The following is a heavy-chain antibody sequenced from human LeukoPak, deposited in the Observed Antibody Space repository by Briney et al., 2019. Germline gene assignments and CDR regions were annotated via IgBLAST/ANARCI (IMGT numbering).Heavy chain of an antibody. CDR1: GFTFSSYA. V-gene: IGHV3-23*01. D-gene: IGHD6-13*01. Sequence: GRSLRLSCAASGFTFSSYAMSWVRQAPGKGLEWVSAISGSGDSTYYADSVKGRFTISRDNSKNTLYLQMNSLRAEDTAVYYCASPGIAAAGRDYWGQGTLVTVSS. CDR2: ISGSGDST. J-gene: IGHJ4*02. CDR3: ASPGIAAAGRDY.